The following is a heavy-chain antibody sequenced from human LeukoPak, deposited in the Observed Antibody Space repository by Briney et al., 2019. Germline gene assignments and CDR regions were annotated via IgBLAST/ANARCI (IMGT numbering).Heavy chain of an antibody. CDR3: ARRSHGLGSYSDAYDI. D-gene: IGHD3-10*01. Sequence: PGGSLRLSCAASGFTFSTYDMHWVPQATGKGLEWVSGIDTAGGTYSPASVKGRFTISGENARNSLYLQTNNLRVGDTAMYYCARRSHGLGSYSDAYDIWGQGTMVTVSS. J-gene: IGHJ3*02. CDR1: GFTFSTYD. CDR2: IDTAGGT. V-gene: IGHV3-13*04.